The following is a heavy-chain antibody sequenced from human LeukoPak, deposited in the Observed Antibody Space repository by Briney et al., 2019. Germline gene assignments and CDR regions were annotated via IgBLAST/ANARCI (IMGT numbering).Heavy chain of an antibody. V-gene: IGHV3-64*01. CDR1: GFTFSSYA. CDR2: ISSNGGST. Sequence: TGGSLRLSCAASGFTFSSYAMHWVRQAPGKGLEYVSAISSNGGSTYYANSVKGRFAISRDNSKNTLYLQMGSLRAEDMAVYYCARTHPGLTAMAYFDYWGQGALVTVSS. D-gene: IGHD5-18*01. J-gene: IGHJ4*02. CDR3: ARTHPGLTAMAYFDY.